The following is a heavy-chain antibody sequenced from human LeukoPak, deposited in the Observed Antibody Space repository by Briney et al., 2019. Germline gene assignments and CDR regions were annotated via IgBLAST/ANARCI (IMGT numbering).Heavy chain of an antibody. CDR1: GGSISTFY. V-gene: IGHV4-4*07. J-gene: IGHJ5*02. D-gene: IGHD6-25*01. Sequence: SETLSLTCTVSGGSISTFYWTWIRQPAGKGLELIGRINNSGSTNYNPSLRSRVSMSVDRSKNQFSVTLSSVTAADTAVYFCAREGGDPRWLDPWGQGTLVTVSS. CDR2: INNSGST. CDR3: AREGGDPRWLDP.